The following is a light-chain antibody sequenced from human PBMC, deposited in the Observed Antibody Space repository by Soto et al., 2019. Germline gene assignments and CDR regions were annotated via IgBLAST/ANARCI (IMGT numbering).Light chain of an antibody. CDR3: SSYTSSSTD. CDR1: SSDVGGYNY. Sequence: QSALTQPASVSGSPGQSITISCTGTSSDVGGYNYDSWYQQHPGKAPKLMIYDVSNRPSGVSNRFSGSKSGNTASLTISGLQAEDEADYYCSSYTSSSTDFGTGTKVTVL. V-gene: IGLV2-14*01. J-gene: IGLJ1*01. CDR2: DVS.